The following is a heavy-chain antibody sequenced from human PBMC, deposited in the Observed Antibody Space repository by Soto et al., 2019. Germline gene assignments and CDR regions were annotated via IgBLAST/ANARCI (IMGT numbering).Heavy chain of an antibody. CDR3: ADGALDSYDAFDI. V-gene: IGHV1-58*02. CDR1: GFTFTSSA. J-gene: IGHJ3*02. CDR2: IVVGSGNT. Sequence: GASVKVSCKASGFTFTSSAMQWVRQARGQRLEWIGWIVVGSGNTNYAQKFQERVTITRDMSTSTAYMELSSLRSEDTAVYYCADGALDSYDAFDIWSQGTMVTVSS. D-gene: IGHD3-22*01.